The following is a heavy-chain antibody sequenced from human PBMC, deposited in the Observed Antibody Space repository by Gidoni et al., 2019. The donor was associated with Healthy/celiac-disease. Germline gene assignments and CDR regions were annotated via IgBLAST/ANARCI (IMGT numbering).Heavy chain of an antibody. CDR1: GFTFSSYG. CDR2: ISYDGSNK. D-gene: IGHD6-19*01. CDR3: ANTPSSGWRLYYYYMDV. J-gene: IGHJ6*03. V-gene: IGHV3-30*18. Sequence: QVQLVESGGGVVQPGRSLRLSCAASGFTFSSYGMHWVRQAPGKGLEWVAVISYDGSNKYYADSVKGRFTISRDNSKNTLYLQMNSLRAEDTAVYYCANTPSSGWRLYYYYMDVWGKGTTVTVSS.